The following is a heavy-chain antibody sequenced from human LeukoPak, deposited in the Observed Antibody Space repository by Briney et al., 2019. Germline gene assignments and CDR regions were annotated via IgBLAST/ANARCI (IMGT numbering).Heavy chain of an antibody. J-gene: IGHJ5*02. CDR2: IRSKADGGTT. D-gene: IGHD2-2*01. Sequence: GGSLRLSCAASGFSFSYAWMSWVRQAPGKGLECVGRIRSKADGGTTDYAAPVKGRFTMFRDDSKSTLYLQMNSLKIEDTAVYYCTTELAGYCSSTSCSASRFDPWGQGTLVTVSS. CDR3: TTELAGYCSSTSCSASRFDP. CDR1: GFSFSYAW. V-gene: IGHV3-15*01.